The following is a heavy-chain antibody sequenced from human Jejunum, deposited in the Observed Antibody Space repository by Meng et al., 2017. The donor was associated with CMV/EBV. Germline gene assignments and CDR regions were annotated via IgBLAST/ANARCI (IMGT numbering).Heavy chain of an antibody. CDR2: ISISGYK. V-gene: IGHV3-21*01. CDR3: ARVLKGGTYFDN. CDR1: GLTFSNYM. D-gene: IGHD1-26*01. Sequence: AASGLTFSNYMVNWVRQAPGKGLEWVSSISISGYKYYADSVKGRFTISRDTAENSLFLQMNSLGAEDTAVYYCARVLKGGTYFDNWGQGTQVTVSS. J-gene: IGHJ4*02.